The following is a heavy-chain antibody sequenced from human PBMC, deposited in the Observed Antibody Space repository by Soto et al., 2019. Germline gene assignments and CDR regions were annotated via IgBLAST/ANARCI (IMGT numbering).Heavy chain of an antibody. J-gene: IGHJ6*02. Sequence: QVQLVESGGGVVQPGRSLRLSCAASGFTFSSYGMHWVRQAPGKGLEWVAVISYDGSNKYYADSVKGRFTISRDNSKNTLYLQMNSLRAEDTAVYYCAKGKRAKAAAGTGGGMDVWGQGTTVTVSS. D-gene: IGHD6-13*01. CDR2: ISYDGSNK. CDR3: AKGKRAKAAAGTGGGMDV. V-gene: IGHV3-30*18. CDR1: GFTFSSYG.